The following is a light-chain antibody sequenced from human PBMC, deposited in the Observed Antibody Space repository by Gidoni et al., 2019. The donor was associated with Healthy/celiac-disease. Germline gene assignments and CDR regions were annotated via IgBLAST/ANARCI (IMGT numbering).Light chain of an antibody. V-gene: IGKV1-39*01. J-gene: IGKJ3*01. CDR1: QSISSY. Sequence: DIQLTQSLSSLSASVGDRVTITCRASQSISSYLNWYQQKPGKAPKLLIYAASSLQSGVPSRFSGSGSGTDFTLTISSLQPEDFATYYCQQSDSTPSNFGHGTKVEIK. CDR3: QQSDSTPSN. CDR2: AAS.